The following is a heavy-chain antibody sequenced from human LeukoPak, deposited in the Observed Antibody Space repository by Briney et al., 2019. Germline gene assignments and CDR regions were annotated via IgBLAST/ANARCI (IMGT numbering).Heavy chain of an antibody. CDR3: ARHADIVVVVANNWFDP. Sequence: PSETLSLTCTLSGGSISSSSYYWGWIRQPPGKGLEWIGSIYYSGSTYYNPSLKSRVTISVDTSKNQFSLKLSSVTAADTAVYYCARHADIVVVVANNWFDPWGQGTLVTVSS. CDR2: IYYSGST. D-gene: IGHD2-15*01. CDR1: GGSISSSSYY. J-gene: IGHJ5*02. V-gene: IGHV4-39*01.